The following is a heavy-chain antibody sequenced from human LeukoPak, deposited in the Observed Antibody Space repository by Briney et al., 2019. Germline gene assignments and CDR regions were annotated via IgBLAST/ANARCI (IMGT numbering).Heavy chain of an antibody. D-gene: IGHD6-19*01. CDR3: ARGRIAVAKIDAFDI. Sequence: TSETLSLTCAVYGGSISSYYWSWIRQPAGKGLEWIGRIYTSGSTNYNPSLKSRVTMSVDTSKNQFSLKLSSVTAADTAVYYCARGRIAVAKIDAFDIWGQGTMVTVSS. J-gene: IGHJ3*02. V-gene: IGHV4-59*10. CDR2: IYTSGST. CDR1: GGSISSYY.